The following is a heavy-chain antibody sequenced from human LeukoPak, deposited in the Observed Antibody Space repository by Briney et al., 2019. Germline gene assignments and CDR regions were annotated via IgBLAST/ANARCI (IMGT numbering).Heavy chain of an antibody. D-gene: IGHD6-19*01. CDR2: ISYDGSNK. CDR1: GFTFSSYS. CDR3: ARDWAAVAGTQGGYYFDY. V-gene: IGHV3-30*03. Sequence: GGSLRLSCAASGFTFSSYSMNWVRQAPGKGLEWVAVISYDGSNKYYADSVKGRFTISRDNSKNTLYLQMNSLRAEDTAVYYCARDWAAVAGTQGGYYFDYWGQGTLVTVSS. J-gene: IGHJ4*02.